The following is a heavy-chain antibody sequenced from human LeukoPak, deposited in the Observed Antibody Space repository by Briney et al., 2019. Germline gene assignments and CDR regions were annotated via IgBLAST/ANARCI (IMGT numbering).Heavy chain of an antibody. CDR2: IYHSGST. CDR3: ARGNLYYYDSSGYYFKFDY. Sequence: SGTLSLTCAVSGGSISSSNWWSWVRQPPGKGLEWIGEIYHSGSTNYNPSLRSRVTISVDTSKNQFSLKLSSVTAADTAVYYCARGNLYYYDSSGYYFKFDYWGQGTLVTVSS. CDR1: GGSISSSNW. V-gene: IGHV4-4*02. D-gene: IGHD3-22*01. J-gene: IGHJ4*02.